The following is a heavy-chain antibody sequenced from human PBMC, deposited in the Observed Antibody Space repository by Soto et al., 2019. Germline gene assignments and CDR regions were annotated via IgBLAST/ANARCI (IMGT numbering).Heavy chain of an antibody. CDR1: GFTFSSHW. D-gene: IGHD2-2*01. Sequence: GGSLRLSCAASGFTFSSHWMSWVRQAPGKGLEWVANIRQDGSETYYVDSVKGRFSISRDNARKSLYLQLNSLRAEDTAVYYCARENIVALPGSMVPAYCFDYWGQGTLVTVSS. J-gene: IGHJ4*02. CDR3: ARENIVALPGSMVPAYCFDY. V-gene: IGHV3-7*01. CDR2: IRQDGSET.